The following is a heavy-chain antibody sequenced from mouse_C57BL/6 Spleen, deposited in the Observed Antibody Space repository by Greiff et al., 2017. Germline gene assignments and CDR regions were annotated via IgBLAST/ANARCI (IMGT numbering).Heavy chain of an antibody. Sequence: QVQLQQPGAELVKPGASVKMSCTASGYTFTSYWITWVKQRPGQGLEWIGDIYHGSGSTNYTEKFKSKATLTVDTSSSTAYLQLSSLTSEDSAVYYCARTGLTAQATFDAMDDWGQGTSVTVSS. CDR1: GYTFTSYW. CDR3: ARTGLTAQATFDAMDD. D-gene: IGHD3-2*02. J-gene: IGHJ4*01. CDR2: IYHGSGST. V-gene: IGHV1-55*01.